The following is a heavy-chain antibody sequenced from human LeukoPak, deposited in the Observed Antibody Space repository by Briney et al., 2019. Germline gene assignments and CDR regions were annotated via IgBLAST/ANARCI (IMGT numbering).Heavy chain of an antibody. CDR1: GFTFSSYA. J-gene: IGHJ3*02. CDR2: ISGSGGST. D-gene: IGHD3-22*01. V-gene: IGHV3-23*01. CDR3: AKIQRRDSSGLGAFDI. Sequence: GGSLRLSCAASGFTFSSYAMSWVRQAPGKGLEWVSAISGSGGSTYYADSVKGRFTTSRDNSKNTLYLQMNSLRAEDTAVYYCAKIQRRDSSGLGAFDIWGQGTMVTVSS.